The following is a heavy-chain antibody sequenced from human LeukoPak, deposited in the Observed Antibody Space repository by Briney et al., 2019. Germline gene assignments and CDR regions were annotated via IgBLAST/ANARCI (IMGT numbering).Heavy chain of an antibody. D-gene: IGHD2-21*02. CDR1: GGSFSGYY. J-gene: IGHJ4*02. CDR3: ARLGDWGLGG. Sequence: SETLSLTCAVYGGSFSGYYWSWIRQPPGKGLEWIGEINHSGSTNYNPSLKSRVTISVDTSKNQFSLTLSSVTAADTAVYYCARLGDWGLGGWGQGTLVTVSS. V-gene: IGHV4-34*01. CDR2: INHSGST.